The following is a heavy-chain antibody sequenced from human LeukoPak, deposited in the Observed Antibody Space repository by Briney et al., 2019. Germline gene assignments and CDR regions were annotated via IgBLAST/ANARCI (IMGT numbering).Heavy chain of an antibody. V-gene: IGHV3-48*03. Sequence: GGSLRLSCAASGFTFSSYEMNWVRQAPGKGLEWVSYISSSYSDIYYADSVKGRFTISRDNAKNSLYLQMNSLRAEDTAVYYCARSPTGSGWYYFDYWGQGTLVTVSS. J-gene: IGHJ4*02. CDR3: ARSPTGSGWYYFDY. CDR2: ISSSYSDI. D-gene: IGHD6-19*01. CDR1: GFTFSSYE.